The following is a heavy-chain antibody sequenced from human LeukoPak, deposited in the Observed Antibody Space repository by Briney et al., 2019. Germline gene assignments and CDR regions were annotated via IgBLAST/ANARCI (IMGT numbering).Heavy chain of an antibody. CDR3: AKDVQRGSSPTDY. D-gene: IGHD1-26*01. CDR1: GFTFNNYG. J-gene: IGHJ4*02. CDR2: ISYDGSHK. Sequence: GRSLRLSCVASGFTFNNYGIHWVRQAPGKGLEWVAVISYDGSHKYYADSVEGRFTISRDNSKNSLYLQMNSLRAEDTAVYYCAKDVQRGSSPTDYWGQGTLVTVSS. V-gene: IGHV3-30*18.